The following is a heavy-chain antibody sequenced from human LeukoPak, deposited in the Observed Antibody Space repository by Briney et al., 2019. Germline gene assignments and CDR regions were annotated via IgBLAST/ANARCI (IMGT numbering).Heavy chain of an antibody. D-gene: IGHD2-15*01. Sequence: GGSLRLSCAASGFTFSAYNMNWVRQAPGKGLGWFSYISSSRGTIYYADSVKGRFTISRDNAKNSLYLQMNSLRDEDTAVYYCARDMTFCSGGSCYSLGFDIWGQGTMVTVSS. CDR3: ARDMTFCSGGSCYSLGFDI. CDR1: GFTFSAYN. CDR2: ISSSRGTI. J-gene: IGHJ3*02. V-gene: IGHV3-48*02.